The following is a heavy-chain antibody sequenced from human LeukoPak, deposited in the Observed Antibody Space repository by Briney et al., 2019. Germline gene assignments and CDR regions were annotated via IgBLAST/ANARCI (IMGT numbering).Heavy chain of an antibody. V-gene: IGHV3-48*04. CDR3: ARDRGGSYSAIDY. J-gene: IGHJ4*02. CDR2: ISSSSSTI. CDR1: GFTFSSYS. Sequence: GGSLRLSCAASGFTFSSYSMNWVRQAPGKGLEWVSFISSSSSTIYYADSVKGRFTISRDNAKNSLYLQMNSPRAEDTAVYYCARDRGGSYSAIDYWGQGTLVTVSS. D-gene: IGHD1-26*01.